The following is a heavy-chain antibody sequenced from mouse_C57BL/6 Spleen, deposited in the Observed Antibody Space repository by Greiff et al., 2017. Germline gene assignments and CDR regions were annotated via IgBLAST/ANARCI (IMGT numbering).Heavy chain of an antibody. CDR1: GYAFSSYW. V-gene: IGHV1-80*01. Sequence: VQLQQSGAELVKPGASVKISCKASGYAFSSYWMNWVKQRPGKGLEWIGQIYPGDGDTNYNGKFKGKATLTADKSSSTAYMQLSSLTSEDSAVYFCAIENYYGSSCSQGDYFDYWGQGTTLTVSS. D-gene: IGHD1-1*01. J-gene: IGHJ2*01. CDR3: AIENYYGSSCSQGDYFDY. CDR2: IYPGDGDT.